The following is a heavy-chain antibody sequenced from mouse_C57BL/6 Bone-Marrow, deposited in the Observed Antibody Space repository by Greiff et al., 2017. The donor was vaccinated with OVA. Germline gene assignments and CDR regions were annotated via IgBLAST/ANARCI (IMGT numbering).Heavy chain of an antibody. D-gene: IGHD4-1*01. Sequence: VQLQQSGPELARPGASVKMSCKASGYTFTSYTMHWVKQRPGQGLEWIGYINPSSGYTNYNQKFKGKATLTADKSSSTAYMRLSSLTSEDSAVYYCAQGGLGFFDYWGQGTTLTVSS. CDR3: AQGGLGFFDY. CDR1: GYTFTSYT. V-gene: IGHV1-4*01. CDR2: INPSSGYT. J-gene: IGHJ2*01.